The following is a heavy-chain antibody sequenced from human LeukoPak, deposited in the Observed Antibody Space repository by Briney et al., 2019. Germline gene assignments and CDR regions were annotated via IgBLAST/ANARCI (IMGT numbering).Heavy chain of an antibody. CDR3: ARGPRGAAAGF. J-gene: IGHJ4*02. D-gene: IGHD6-13*01. CDR1: GGSISSYY. Sequence: PSETLSLTCTVSGGSISSYYWSWIRQPPGKGLEWIGYIYYSGSTNYNPSLKSRVTISVDTSKNQFSLKLSSVTAADTAVYYCARGPRGAAAGFWGQGTLVTVSS. CDR2: IYYSGST. V-gene: IGHV4-59*01.